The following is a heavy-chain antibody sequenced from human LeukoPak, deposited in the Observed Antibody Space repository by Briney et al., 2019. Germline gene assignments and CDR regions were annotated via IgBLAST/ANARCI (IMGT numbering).Heavy chain of an antibody. V-gene: IGHV4-59*08. CDR2: IYYSGST. CDR3: ARQGAAAGLVEIDY. J-gene: IGHJ4*02. D-gene: IGHD6-13*01. CDR1: GGSISSYY. Sequence: PSETLSLTCTVSGGSISSYYWSWIRQPPGKGLEWIGYIYYSGSTNYNPSLKSRVTISVDTSKNQFSLKLSSVTAADTAVYYCARQGAAAGLVEIDYWGQGTLVTVSS.